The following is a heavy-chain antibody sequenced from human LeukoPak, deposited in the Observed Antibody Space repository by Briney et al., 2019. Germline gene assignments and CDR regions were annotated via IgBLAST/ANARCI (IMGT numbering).Heavy chain of an antibody. V-gene: IGHV3-7*01. CDR3: ARSAYYYYYMDV. J-gene: IGHJ6*03. Sequence: PGGSLRVSCAASGFTFSSYWMSGVRQAPGKGLEGVAYIKQDGSEKYYVDSVKGRFTISRDNAKNSLYLQMNSLRAEDTAGYYCARSAYYYYYMDVWGKGTTVTVSS. CDR2: IKQDGSEK. CDR1: GFTFSSYW.